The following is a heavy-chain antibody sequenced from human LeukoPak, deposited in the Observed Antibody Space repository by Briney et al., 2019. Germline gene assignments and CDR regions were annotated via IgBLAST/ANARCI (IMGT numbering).Heavy chain of an antibody. CDR2: IYPGDSDT. CDR1: GYNFTKYW. V-gene: IGHV5-51*01. Sequence: GESLKISCKGSGYNFTKYWIAWVRQMPGKGLEWMGIIYPGDSDTRYSPSFQGQVTISADKSISTAYLQWSSLKASDTAMYYCASTRGSSLVYFDYWGQGTLVTVSS. D-gene: IGHD6-13*01. J-gene: IGHJ4*02. CDR3: ASTRGSSLVYFDY.